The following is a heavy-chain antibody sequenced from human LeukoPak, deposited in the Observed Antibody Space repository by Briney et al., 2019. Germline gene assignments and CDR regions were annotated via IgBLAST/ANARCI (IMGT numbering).Heavy chain of an antibody. CDR3: ARFGASDPNPYYFDY. Sequence: SETLSLTCTVSGCSIGSSTYYWVWIRQPPGKGLEWIGHSYYNGDTYYNPSLKSRVTMSIDMSKNKFSLKLQSVSAAATAVYYCARFGASDPNPYYFDYWGQGTMVAVSS. V-gene: IGHV4-39*01. CDR1: GCSIGSSTYY. D-gene: IGHD3-16*01. CDR2: SYYNGDT. J-gene: IGHJ4*02.